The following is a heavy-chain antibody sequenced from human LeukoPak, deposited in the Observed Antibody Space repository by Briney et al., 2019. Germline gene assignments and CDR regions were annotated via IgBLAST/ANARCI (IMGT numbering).Heavy chain of an antibody. CDR1: GFTFISAW. CDR3: TTEYYGDYHY. J-gene: IGHJ4*02. V-gene: IGHV3-15*01. Sequence: GGSLRLSCADSGFTFISAWMSSVRQTPGKRLEWVGRIKSRGAGGTTDYGAPVKGRFTISRDDSKNTVYLQMNSLKTEDTAVYYCTTEYYGDYHYWGQGTLVTVSS. CDR2: IKSRGAGGTT. D-gene: IGHD4-17*01.